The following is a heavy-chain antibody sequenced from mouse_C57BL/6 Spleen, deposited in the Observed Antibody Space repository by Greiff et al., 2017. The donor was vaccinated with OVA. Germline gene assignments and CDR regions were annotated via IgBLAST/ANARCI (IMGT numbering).Heavy chain of an antibody. CDR3: ARERKLSGAWFAY. D-gene: IGHD2-12*01. CDR2: ISSGSSTI. J-gene: IGHJ3*01. Sequence: EVQVVESGGGLVKPGGSLKLSCAASGFTFSDYGMHWVRQAPGKGLEWVAYISSGSSTIYYADTVKGRFTISRDNAKNTLFLQMTSLRSEDTAMYYCARERKLSGAWFAYWGQGTLVTVSA. V-gene: IGHV5-17*01. CDR1: GFTFSDYG.